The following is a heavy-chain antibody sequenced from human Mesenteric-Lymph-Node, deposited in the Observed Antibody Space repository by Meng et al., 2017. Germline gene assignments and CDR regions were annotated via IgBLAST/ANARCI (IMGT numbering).Heavy chain of an antibody. Sequence: QVHLQQSGAGLLKPSATLSLTCAVYGVSFSGYSWSWIRQPPGKGLEWIGEINHSGSTNYNPSLKSRVTISVDTSKNQFSLKLSSVTAADTAVYYCASAPKDIVVVVAATPHYWGQGTLVTVSS. V-gene: IGHV4-34*01. CDR1: GVSFSGYS. D-gene: IGHD2-15*01. CDR2: INHSGST. CDR3: ASAPKDIVVVVAATPHY. J-gene: IGHJ4*02.